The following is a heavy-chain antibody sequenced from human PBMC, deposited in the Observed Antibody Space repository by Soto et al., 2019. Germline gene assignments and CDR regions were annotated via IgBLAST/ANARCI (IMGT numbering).Heavy chain of an antibody. Sequence: QVQLVESGGGVVKPGRSQRLSCAASGFTFSSYAMHWVREAPGKGLERVAVISYDGSNKYYADSVKGRFTISRDNSKNTRYLQMNSLRAEDTAVYYCARSHPAQWLVLDYWGQGTLFTVSS. J-gene: IGHJ4*02. V-gene: IGHV3-30-3*01. D-gene: IGHD6-19*01. CDR3: ARSHPAQWLVLDY. CDR1: GFTFSSYA. CDR2: ISYDGSNK.